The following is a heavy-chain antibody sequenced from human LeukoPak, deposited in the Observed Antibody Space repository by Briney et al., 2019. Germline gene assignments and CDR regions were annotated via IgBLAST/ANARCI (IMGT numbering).Heavy chain of an antibody. J-gene: IGHJ4*02. V-gene: IGHV3-53*01. CDR2: IYSGGNT. Sequence: GGSLRLSCAASGLTVSSNCMSWVRQAPGKGLEWVSFIYSGGNTYCADSVKGRFTISRDNSKNTVHLQMNSLRAEDTAMYYCARRAGDYSHPYDYWGQGTLVTVSS. CDR1: GLTVSSNC. D-gene: IGHD3-22*01. CDR3: ARRAGDYSHPYDY.